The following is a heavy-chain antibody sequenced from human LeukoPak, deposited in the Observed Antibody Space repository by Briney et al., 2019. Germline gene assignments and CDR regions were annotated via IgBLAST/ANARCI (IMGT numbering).Heavy chain of an antibody. Sequence: SETLSLTCAVYGGSFSGYYWSWIRQPPGKGLEWIGEINHSGSTNYNPSLKSRVTISVDTSKNQFSLKVSSVTAADTAVYYCARGSRSRRFRAAYNWFDPWGQGTLVTVSS. CDR2: INHSGST. V-gene: IGHV4-34*01. D-gene: IGHD3-3*01. CDR1: GGSFSGYY. CDR3: ARGSRSRRFRAAYNWFDP. J-gene: IGHJ5*02.